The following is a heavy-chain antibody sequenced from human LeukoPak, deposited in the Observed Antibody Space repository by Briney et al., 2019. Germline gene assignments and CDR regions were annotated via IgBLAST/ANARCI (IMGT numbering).Heavy chain of an antibody. CDR2: IIPIFGTA. J-gene: IGHJ5*02. D-gene: IGHD1-7*01. CDR3: ARRVNWNSLGYNWFDP. V-gene: IGHV1-69*05. CDR1: GGTFSSYA. Sequence: ASVKVSCKASGGTFSSYAISWVRQAPGQGLEWMGGIIPIFGTANYAQKFQGSVTITTDESTSTAYMELSSLRSEDTAVYYCARRVNWNSLGYNWFDPWGQGTLVTVSS.